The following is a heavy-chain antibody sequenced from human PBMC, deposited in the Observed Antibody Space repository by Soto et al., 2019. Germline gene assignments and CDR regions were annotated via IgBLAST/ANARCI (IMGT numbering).Heavy chain of an antibody. CDR2: INWNSNDI. V-gene: IGHV3-9*01. Sequence: EVQLVDSGGGLVQPGRSLRLSCAASGFTFDDYAMHWVRQAPGKGLEWVAGINWNSNDIDYADSVKGRFTISRDNAKNSLYLQMDSLRAEDTALYYCEKGGKYYDDSSVSRDYFDYWGQGTLVTVSS. CDR1: GFTFDDYA. CDR3: EKGGKYYDDSSVSRDYFDY. D-gene: IGHD3-22*01. J-gene: IGHJ4*02.